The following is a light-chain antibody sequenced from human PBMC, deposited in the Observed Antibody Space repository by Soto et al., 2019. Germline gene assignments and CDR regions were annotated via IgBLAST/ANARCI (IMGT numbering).Light chain of an antibody. Sequence: EIDLTQSPATLSASPGESVTISCRASQNIDTYLSWYQQRPGQAPRLLIYDASYRAVGIPSRFSGSGSGTDFTRTINSLGPADWESYCSVQRRVWALSFAGGTKVDIK. V-gene: IGKV3-11*01. CDR2: DAS. J-gene: IGKJ4*01. CDR1: QNIDTY. CDR3: VQRRVWALS.